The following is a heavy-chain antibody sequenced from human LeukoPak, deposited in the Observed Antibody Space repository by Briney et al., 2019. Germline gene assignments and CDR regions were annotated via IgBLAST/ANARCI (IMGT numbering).Heavy chain of an antibody. V-gene: IGHV3-30-3*01. J-gene: IGHJ4*02. CDR2: ISYDGSNK. Sequence: GGSLRLSCAASGFTFSSYAMHWVRQAPGKGLEWVAVISYDGSNKYYADSVKGRFTISRDNSKNTLYLQMNSLRAEDTAVYYCARDEYYYDSSGYRPPPDYWGQGTLVTVSS. D-gene: IGHD3-22*01. CDR1: GFTFSSYA. CDR3: ARDEYYYDSSGYRPPPDY.